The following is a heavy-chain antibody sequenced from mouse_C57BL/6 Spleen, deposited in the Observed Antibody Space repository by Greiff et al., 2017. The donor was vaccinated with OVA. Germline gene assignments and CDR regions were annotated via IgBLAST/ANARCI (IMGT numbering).Heavy chain of an antibody. CDR3: ARDSNSYYAMDY. CDR2: IYPGDGDT. Sequence: VQLQQSGTELVKPGASVKISCKASGYAFSSSWMNWVKQRPGQGLEWIGRIYPGDGDTNYNGKFKGKATLTADKSTSTTYMQLSSLTSEDSAVYFCARDSNSYYAMDYWGQGTSVTVSS. V-gene: IGHV1-82*01. J-gene: IGHJ4*01. CDR1: GYAFSSSW. D-gene: IGHD2-5*01.